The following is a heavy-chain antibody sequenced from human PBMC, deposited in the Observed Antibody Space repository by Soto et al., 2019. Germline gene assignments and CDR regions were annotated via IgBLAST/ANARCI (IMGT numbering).Heavy chain of an antibody. Sequence: GESLKISCKTSGYTFSDYWIAWVRQMPGKGLEWMGIIYPGDSDTRYSPSFPGQVTISADKSISIAYLQWSSLKASDSAIYYCAMYYYGSGSYYNDYYYGMDVWGQGTTVTVSS. CDR1: GYTFSDYW. CDR2: IYPGDSDT. V-gene: IGHV5-51*01. CDR3: AMYYYGSGSYYNDYYYGMDV. D-gene: IGHD3-10*01. J-gene: IGHJ6*02.